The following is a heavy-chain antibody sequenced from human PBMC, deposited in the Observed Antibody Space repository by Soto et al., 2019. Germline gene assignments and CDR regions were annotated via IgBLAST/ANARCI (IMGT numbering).Heavy chain of an antibody. Sequence: GGSLRLSCAASGFTFSSYGMHWVRQAPGKGLEWVAVIWYDGSNKYYADSVKGRFTISRDNSKNTLYLQMNSLRAEDTAVYYCARDALEGTVTNWFDPWGQGTLVTVSS. D-gene: IGHD4-4*01. CDR2: IWYDGSNK. CDR1: GFTFSSYG. V-gene: IGHV3-33*01. CDR3: ARDALEGTVTNWFDP. J-gene: IGHJ5*02.